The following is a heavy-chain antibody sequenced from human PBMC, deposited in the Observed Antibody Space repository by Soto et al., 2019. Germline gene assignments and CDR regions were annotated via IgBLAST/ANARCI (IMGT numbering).Heavy chain of an antibody. CDR1: GGSFSGYY. J-gene: IGHJ6*03. Sequence: PSETLSLTCAVYGGSFSGYYWSWIRQPPGKGLEWIGEINHSGSTNYNPSLKSRVTISVDTSKNQFSLKLSSVTAADTAVYYCARGQFEGSGSYGWQYYYYYYMDVWGKGTTVTVSS. CDR2: INHSGST. CDR3: ARGQFEGSGSYGWQYYYYYYMDV. D-gene: IGHD3-10*01. V-gene: IGHV4-34*01.